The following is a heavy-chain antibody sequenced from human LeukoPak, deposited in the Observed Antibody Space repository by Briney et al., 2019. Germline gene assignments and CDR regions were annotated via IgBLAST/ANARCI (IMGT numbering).Heavy chain of an antibody. D-gene: IGHD6-13*01. CDR2: IYYIGST. Sequence: PSETLSLTCTVSGGSISSYYWSWIRQPPGKGLEWIGYIYYIGSTNYNPSLKSRVTISVDTSKNQFSLKLSSVTAADTAVYYCARVYYSSSYDYWYFDLWGRGTLVTVSS. CDR1: GGSISSYY. J-gene: IGHJ2*01. CDR3: ARVYYSSSYDYWYFDL. V-gene: IGHV4-59*01.